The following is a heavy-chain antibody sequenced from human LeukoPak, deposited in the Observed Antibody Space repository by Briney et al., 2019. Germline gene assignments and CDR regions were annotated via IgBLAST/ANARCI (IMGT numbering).Heavy chain of an antibody. Sequence: TGGSLRLSCAASGFTFSSYSMTWVRQAPGKGLEWVSAISGSGGSTYYADSVKGRFTISRDNSKNTLYLQMNSLRAEDTAVYYCARDRGTTLDLWGQGTLVTVSS. V-gene: IGHV3-23*01. CDR3: ARDRGTTLDL. CDR2: ISGSGGST. CDR1: GFTFSSYS. J-gene: IGHJ5*02. D-gene: IGHD2/OR15-2a*01.